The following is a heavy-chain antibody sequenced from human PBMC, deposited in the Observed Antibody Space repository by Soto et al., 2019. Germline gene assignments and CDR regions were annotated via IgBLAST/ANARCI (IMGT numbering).Heavy chain of an antibody. CDR1: GLRFSTYW. CDR3: AGWGENDANA. D-gene: IGHD7-27*01. V-gene: IGHV3-7*03. CDR2: IDPDGRVG. Sequence: EGQLLGSGGGLVQPGGSLRLSCVASGLRFSTYWMNWVRQPPGMGLEWVANIDPDGRVGTYVDSVKGRFTTSRDNAMNSVYLQMNSLRADDTAMYFCAGWGENDANAWGQGILVTVSA. J-gene: IGHJ5*02.